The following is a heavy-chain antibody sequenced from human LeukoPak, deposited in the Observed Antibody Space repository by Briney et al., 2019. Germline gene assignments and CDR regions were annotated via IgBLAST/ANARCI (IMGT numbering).Heavy chain of an antibody. D-gene: IGHD2-15*01. CDR3: AKDGLLRQYCSGGSCYGFAFDY. CDR2: IWYDGSNK. V-gene: IGHV3-30*02. J-gene: IGHJ4*02. CDR1: GFTFSSYG. Sequence: GGSLRLSCAASGFTFSSYGMHWVRQAPGEGLEWVAVIWYDGSNKYYADSVKGRFTISRDNSKNTLYLQMNSLRAEDTAVYYCAKDGLLRQYCSGGSCYGFAFDYWGQGTLVTVSS.